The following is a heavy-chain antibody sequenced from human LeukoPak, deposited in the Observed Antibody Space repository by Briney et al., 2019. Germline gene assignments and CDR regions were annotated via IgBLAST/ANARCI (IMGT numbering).Heavy chain of an antibody. CDR3: ARYYFGSGGYDDWFDP. V-gene: IGHV1-18*01. J-gene: IGHJ5*02. CDR2: ISVYNGKT. CDR1: GYTFTTYS. D-gene: IGHD3-10*01. Sequence: ASVKVSCKASGYTFTTYSISWVRQAPGQGLEGMGWISVYNGKTNSAQKFQGRVTMTTDTSTSTAYMELRSLRSDDTAVYYCARYYFGSGGYDDWFDPWGQGTLVTVSS.